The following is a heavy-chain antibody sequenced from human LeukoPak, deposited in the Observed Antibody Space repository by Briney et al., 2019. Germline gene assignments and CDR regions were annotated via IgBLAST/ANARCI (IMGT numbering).Heavy chain of an antibody. Sequence: GGSLRLSCAASGFTFSSYAMSWVRQAPGKGLEWVSAIRGSGGSAYYADSVKGRFTISRDNSKNTLYLQMNSLRAEDTAVYYCAKEQRGYSGYVVGSWFDPWGQGTLVTVSS. J-gene: IGHJ5*02. CDR1: GFTFSSYA. V-gene: IGHV3-23*01. D-gene: IGHD5-12*01. CDR3: AKEQRGYSGYVVGSWFDP. CDR2: IRGSGGSA.